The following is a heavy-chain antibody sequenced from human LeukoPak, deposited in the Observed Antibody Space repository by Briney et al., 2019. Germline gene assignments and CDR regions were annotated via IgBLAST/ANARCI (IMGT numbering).Heavy chain of an antibody. D-gene: IGHD7-27*01. J-gene: IGHJ6*04. CDR1: RGPFSSENHY. V-gene: IGHV4-61*02. CDR3: ARGPPYAPGVLDV. Sequence: SETLSLTCTVSRGPFSSENHYWSWIRQPAGKGLEWIGLIYNSGSTNYNPSLNSRVTISVDTSKNQFSLKLSSVTAADTAVYYCARGPPYAPGVLDVWGKGTTVTISS. CDR2: IYNSGST.